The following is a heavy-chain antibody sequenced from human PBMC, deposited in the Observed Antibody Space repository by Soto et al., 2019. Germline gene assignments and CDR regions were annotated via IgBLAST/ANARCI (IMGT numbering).Heavy chain of an antibody. Sequence: SVKVSCKASGGTFSSYAISWVRQAPGQGLEWMGGIIPIFGTANYAQNFQGRVTITADESTSTAYMELSSLRSEDTAVYYCVLIGRYDILTGSDFDYWGQGTLVTVSS. D-gene: IGHD3-9*01. CDR2: IIPIFGTA. CDR3: VLIGRYDILTGSDFDY. V-gene: IGHV1-69*13. CDR1: GGTFSSYA. J-gene: IGHJ4*02.